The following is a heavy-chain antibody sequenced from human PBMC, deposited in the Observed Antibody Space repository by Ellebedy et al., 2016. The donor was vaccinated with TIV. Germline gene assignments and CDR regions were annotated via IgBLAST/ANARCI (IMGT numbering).Heavy chain of an antibody. V-gene: IGHV1-46*01. CDR1: GYTFTSYY. J-gene: IGHJ4*02. D-gene: IGHD3-3*01. CDR2: INPSGGST. CDR3: ARDDRRGETYYDFWSGYGSLFDY. Sequence: ASVKVSXKASGYTFTSYYMHWVRQAPGQGLEWMGIINPSGGSTSYAQKFQGRVTMTRDTSTSTVYMELSSLRSEDTAVYYCARDDRRGETYYDFWSGYGSLFDYWGQGTLVTVSS.